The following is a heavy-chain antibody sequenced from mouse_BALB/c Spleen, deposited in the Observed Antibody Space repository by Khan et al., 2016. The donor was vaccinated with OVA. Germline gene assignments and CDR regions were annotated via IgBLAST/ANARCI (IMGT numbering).Heavy chain of an antibody. Sequence: VQLQQSGAEVVKPGASVKLSCSASDFNIRDNYIHWVKQRPEQGLEWIGRIDPPNDDSKYGPKFQDKATLTADTSSNPAYLQLSSLTSAGSAVFCCSTLYCSPFAYWGEGTLVSVSA. CDR1: DFNIRDNY. J-gene: IGHJ3*01. D-gene: IGHD1-1*01. V-gene: IGHV14-3*02. CDR3: STLYCSPFAY. CDR2: IDPPNDDS.